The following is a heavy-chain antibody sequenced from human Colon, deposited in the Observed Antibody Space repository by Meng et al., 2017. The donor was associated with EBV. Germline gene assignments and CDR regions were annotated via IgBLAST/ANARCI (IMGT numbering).Heavy chain of an antibody. CDR3: ARDRGGLGAFDY. V-gene: IGHV4-30-4*01. CDR2: IYYSGST. Sequence: VHLQESGPALVKPSQTLSLTCTVSGGSISSGDFYWSWIRQPPGKGLEWIGYIYYSGSTYYTPSLKSRVTISVDTSKNQFSLKLSSVTAADTAVYYCARDRGGLGAFDYWGQGTLVTVSS. D-gene: IGHD5-12*01. CDR1: GGSISSGDFY. J-gene: IGHJ4*02.